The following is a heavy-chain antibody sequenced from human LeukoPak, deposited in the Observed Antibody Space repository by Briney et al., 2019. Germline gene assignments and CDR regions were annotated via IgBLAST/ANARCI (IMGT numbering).Heavy chain of an antibody. CDR3: ARNIAVAGTVDWFDP. D-gene: IGHD6-19*01. CDR1: GFTFSSYG. J-gene: IGHJ5*02. Sequence: PGGSLRLSCAASGFTFSSYGMSWVRQAPGKGLEWVSAISGSGGSTYYADSVKGRFTISRDNSKNTLYLQMNSLRAEDTAVYYCARNIAVAGTVDWFDPWGQGTLVTVSS. CDR2: ISGSGGST. V-gene: IGHV3-23*01.